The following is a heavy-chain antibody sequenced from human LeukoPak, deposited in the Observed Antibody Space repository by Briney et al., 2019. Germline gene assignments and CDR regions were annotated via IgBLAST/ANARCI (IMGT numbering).Heavy chain of an antibody. CDR2: IYYSGST. Sequence: SETLSLTCTVSGGSISSSSYYWGWSRQPPGKGLEWIGSIYYSGSTYYNPSLKSRVTISVDTSKNQFSLKLSSVTAADTAVYYCARGLSSGIANDYWGQGTLVTVSS. D-gene: IGHD1-26*01. J-gene: IGHJ4*02. CDR3: ARGLSSGIANDY. CDR1: GGSISSSSYY. V-gene: IGHV4-39*01.